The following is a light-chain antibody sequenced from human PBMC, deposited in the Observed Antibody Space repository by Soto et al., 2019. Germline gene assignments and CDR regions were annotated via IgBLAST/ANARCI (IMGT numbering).Light chain of an antibody. CDR1: DDNIGRFDF. J-gene: IGLJ1*01. Sequence: QSALTQPASVSGSPGQSITISCTVTDDNIGRFDFVSWYQQHPDKAPKLLIYEVRKRPSGVSDRFSASKSGNTASLTISGLQAEDEGDYYCSSYATTARRLFGTGTKVTVL. CDR3: SSYATTARRL. CDR2: EVR. V-gene: IGLV2-14*01.